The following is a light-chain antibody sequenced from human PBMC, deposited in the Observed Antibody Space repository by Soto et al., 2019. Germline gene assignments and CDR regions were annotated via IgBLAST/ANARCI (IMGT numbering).Light chain of an antibody. J-gene: IGKJ4*01. CDR1: QAITNN. V-gene: IGKV1-9*01. CDR3: QQVKSYPRT. CDR2: EES. Sequence: DIHLTQSPSSLSASVGDRVTITCRASQAITNNLAWYQQKPGNPPRLLIYEESTLHSGVPSRFSGRKVGTQFILTIVSLQPEDFETYYCQQVKSYPRTFGGGTKVDI.